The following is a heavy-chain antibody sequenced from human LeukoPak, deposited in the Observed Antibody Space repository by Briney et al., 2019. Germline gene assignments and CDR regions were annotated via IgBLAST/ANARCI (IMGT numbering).Heavy chain of an antibody. CDR2: ISYDGSNK. CDR3: ARETGEQWLATYYYYYMDV. J-gene: IGHJ6*03. D-gene: IGHD6-19*01. V-gene: IGHV3-30*04. CDR1: GFTFSSYA. Sequence: GGSLRLSCAASGFTFSSYAMHWVRQAPGKGLEWLAVISYDGSNKYYADSVKGRFTISRDNSKNTLYLQMNSLRAEDTAVYYCARETGEQWLATYYYYYMDVWGKGTTVTVSS.